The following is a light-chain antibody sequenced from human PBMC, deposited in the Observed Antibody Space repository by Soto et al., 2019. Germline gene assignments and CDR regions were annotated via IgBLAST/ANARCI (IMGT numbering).Light chain of an antibody. CDR2: GAS. J-gene: IGKJ1*01. CDR1: QSVSSSF. V-gene: IGKV3-20*01. CDR3: QQYGSSPQT. Sequence: EIVLTQSPGTLSLSPGERATLSCRASQSVSSSFLAWYQQKPGQPPRLLIFGASSRATGIPDRFGGSGSGTDFTLTISRLEPEDFAVYYCQQYGSSPQTFGQGTKVEIK.